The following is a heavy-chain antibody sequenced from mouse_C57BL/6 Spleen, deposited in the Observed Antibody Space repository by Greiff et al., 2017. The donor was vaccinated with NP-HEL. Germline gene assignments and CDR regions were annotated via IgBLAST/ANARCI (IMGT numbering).Heavy chain of an antibody. CDR1: GFTFSDYY. Sequence: EVQLVESEGGLVQPGSSMKLSCTASGFTFSDYYMAWVRQVPEKGLEWVANINYDGSSTYYLDSLKSRFIISRDNAKNILYLQMSSLKSEDTATYYCARSYDYDRNWFAYWGQGTLVTVSA. CDR3: ARSYDYDRNWFAY. D-gene: IGHD2-4*01. V-gene: IGHV5-16*01. CDR2: INYDGSST. J-gene: IGHJ3*01.